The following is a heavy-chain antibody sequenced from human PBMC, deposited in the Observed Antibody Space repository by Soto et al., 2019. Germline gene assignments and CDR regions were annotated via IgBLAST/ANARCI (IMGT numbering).Heavy chain of an antibody. Sequence: PGGSLRLSCAASGFTFSSYWMHWVRQAPGKGLVWVSRINSDGSSTSYADSVKGRFTISRDNAKNTLYLQMNSLRAEDTAVYYCARGDYHDTSGPFSDAFDVWGQGTMVTVSS. V-gene: IGHV3-74*01. CDR3: ARGDYHDTSGPFSDAFDV. CDR2: INSDGSST. CDR1: GFTFSSYW. D-gene: IGHD3-22*01. J-gene: IGHJ3*01.